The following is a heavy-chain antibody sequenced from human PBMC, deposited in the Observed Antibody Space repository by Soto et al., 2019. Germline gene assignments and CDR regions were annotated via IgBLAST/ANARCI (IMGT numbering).Heavy chain of an antibody. CDR3: ARGYCTNGVCFIGMDV. CDR1: GGTFSRYV. D-gene: IGHD2-8*01. CDR2: IIPIFGTA. Sequence: SVKVSCKASGGTFSRYVISWVRQAPGQGLEWMGGIIPIFGTANYAQKFQGRVTITADESTSTAYMELSSLRSEDTAVYYCARGYCTNGVCFIGMDVWGQGTTVTVSS. J-gene: IGHJ6*02. V-gene: IGHV1-69*13.